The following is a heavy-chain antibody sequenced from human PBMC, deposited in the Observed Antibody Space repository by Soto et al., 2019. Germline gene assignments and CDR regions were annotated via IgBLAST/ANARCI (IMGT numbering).Heavy chain of an antibody. CDR2: ANPSSGHT. D-gene: IGHD2-2*02. CDR3: ARSPACGTCYTDLDL. CDR1: GYTFGTYD. V-gene: IGHV1-8*01. J-gene: IGHJ4*02. Sequence: ASVKVSCKASGYTFGTYDIKWVRQAAGQGLEWLGWANPSSGHTGYAQKFRGRVTMTRDTSITTAYMELSSLTSDDTAVYFCARSPACGTCYTDLDLWGQGTLVTVSS.